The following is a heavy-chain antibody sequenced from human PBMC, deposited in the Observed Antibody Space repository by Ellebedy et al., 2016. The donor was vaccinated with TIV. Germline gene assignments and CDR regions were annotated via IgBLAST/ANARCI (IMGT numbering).Heavy chain of an antibody. Sequence: SETLSLXXTVSGGSISSSSYYWGWIRQPPGKGLEWIGSIYYSGSTYYNPSLKSRVTISVDTSKNQFSLKLSSVTAADTAVYYCARSPITAGTPDYWGQGTLVTVSS. CDR2: IYYSGST. V-gene: IGHV4-39*01. J-gene: IGHJ4*02. D-gene: IGHD6-13*01. CDR1: GGSISSSSYY. CDR3: ARSPITAGTPDY.